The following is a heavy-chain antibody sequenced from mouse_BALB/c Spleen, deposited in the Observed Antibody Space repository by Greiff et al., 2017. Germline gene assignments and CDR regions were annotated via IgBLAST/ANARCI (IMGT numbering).Heavy chain of an antibody. D-gene: IGHD1-1*01. J-gene: IGHJ2*01. V-gene: IGHV14-4*02. Sequence: EVQLKESGAELVRSGASVKLSCTASGFNIKDYYMHWVKQRPEQGLEWIGWIDPENGDTEYAPKFQGKATMTADTSSNTAYLQLSSLTSEDTAVYYCSPDYYGSSYGGYWGQGTTLTVSS. CDR2: IDPENGDT. CDR3: SPDYYGSSYGGY. CDR1: GFNIKDYY.